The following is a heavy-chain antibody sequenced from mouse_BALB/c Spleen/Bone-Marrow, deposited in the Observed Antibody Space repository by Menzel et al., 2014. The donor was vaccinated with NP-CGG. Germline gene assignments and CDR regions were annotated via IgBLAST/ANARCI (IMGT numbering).Heavy chain of an antibody. CDR2: IWGDGST. CDR3: ARGGNYYAMDY. V-gene: IGHV2-6-7*01. CDR1: GFSLTGYG. Sequence: QVQLQQPGPGLVAPSQSLSITCTVSGFSLTGYGVNWVRQTPGKGLEWLGMIWGDGSTDYNSALKSRLSISKDNSKSQVFLKTNSLQTEDTARYYCARGGNYYAMDYWGQGTSVTVSS. D-gene: IGHD2-1*01. J-gene: IGHJ4*01.